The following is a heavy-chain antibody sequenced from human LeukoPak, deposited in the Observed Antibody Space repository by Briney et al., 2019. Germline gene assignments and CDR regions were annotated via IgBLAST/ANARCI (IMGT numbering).Heavy chain of an antibody. Sequence: ASVKVSCKASGGTFSSYAISWVRQAPGQGLEWMGRIIPILGIANYAQKFRGRVTITADKSTSTAYMELSSLRSEDTAVYYCARWINDSGYFDYWGQGTLVTVSS. CDR1: GGTFSSYA. J-gene: IGHJ4*02. V-gene: IGHV1-69*04. CDR3: ARWINDSGYFDY. CDR2: IIPILGIA. D-gene: IGHD3-22*01.